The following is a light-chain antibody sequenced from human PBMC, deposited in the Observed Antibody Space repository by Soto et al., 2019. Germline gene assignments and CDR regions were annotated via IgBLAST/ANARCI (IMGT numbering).Light chain of an antibody. J-gene: IGKJ3*01. V-gene: IGKV3-15*01. CDR3: QQYNNWPFT. Sequence: EIVMTQSPATLSVSPGERATLSCRASQSISRNFAWYQQKPGQAPRLLIYGASTRATGIPARFSSSGSGTEFTITISLLQSEDVAVYYCQQYNNWPFTFGPGTKVDIK. CDR1: QSISRN. CDR2: GAS.